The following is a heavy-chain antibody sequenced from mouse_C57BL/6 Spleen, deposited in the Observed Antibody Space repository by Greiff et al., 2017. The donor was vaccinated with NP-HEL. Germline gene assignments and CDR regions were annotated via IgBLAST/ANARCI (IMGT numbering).Heavy chain of an antibody. CDR3: ARNWDGGYYAMDY. CDR1: GFTFSDYG. CDR2: ISSGSSTI. V-gene: IGHV5-17*01. J-gene: IGHJ4*01. D-gene: IGHD4-1*01. Sequence: DVHLVESGGGLVKPGGSLKLSCAASGFTFSDYGMHWVRQAPEKGLEWVAYISSGSSTIYYADTVKGRFTISRDNAKNTLFLQMTSLRSEDTAMYYCARNWDGGYYAMDYWGQGTSVTVSS.